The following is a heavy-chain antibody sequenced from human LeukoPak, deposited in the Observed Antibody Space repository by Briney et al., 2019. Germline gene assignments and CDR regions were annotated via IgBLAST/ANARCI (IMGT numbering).Heavy chain of an antibody. CDR2: IYYSGST. Sequence: TSETLSLTCTASGGSISSYYWSWIRQPPGKGLEWIGYIYYSGSTNYNPSLKSRVTISVDTSKNQFSLKLSSVTAADTAVYYCARSLFSERYNWLDPWGQGTLVTVSS. J-gene: IGHJ5*02. CDR3: ARSLFSERYNWLDP. D-gene: IGHD3-9*01. V-gene: IGHV4-59*08. CDR1: GGSISSYY.